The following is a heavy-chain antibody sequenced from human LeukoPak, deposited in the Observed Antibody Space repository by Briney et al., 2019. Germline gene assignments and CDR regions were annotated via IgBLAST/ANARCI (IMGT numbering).Heavy chain of an antibody. V-gene: IGHV3-7*01. CDR1: GFTFSRYW. J-gene: IGHJ4*02. CDR3: ARKWYSSSSHYFDY. D-gene: IGHD6-6*01. CDR2: IKEDRSIK. Sequence: GGSLRLSCAASGFTFSRYWMSWVRQAPGKGLEWVANIKEDRSIKYYVDSVKGRLTIFRDNAKSSLYLQVNSLRAEDTAMYYCARKWYSSSSHYFDYWGQGTLVTVSS.